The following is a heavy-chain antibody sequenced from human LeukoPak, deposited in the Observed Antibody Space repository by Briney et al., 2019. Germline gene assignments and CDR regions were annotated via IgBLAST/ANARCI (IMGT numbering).Heavy chain of an antibody. CDR2: IYTSGST. CDR3: ARAPSGLRYFDWSNADWYFDL. D-gene: IGHD3-9*01. V-gene: IGHV4-61*02. CDR1: GGSISSGSYY. Sequence: SETLSLTCTVSGGSISSGSYYWSWIRQPAGKGLEWIGRIYTSGSTNYHPSLKSRITISVEKAKNQFSLKLSSVTAADTAVYYCARAPSGLRYFDWSNADWYFDLWGRGTLVTVSS. J-gene: IGHJ2*01.